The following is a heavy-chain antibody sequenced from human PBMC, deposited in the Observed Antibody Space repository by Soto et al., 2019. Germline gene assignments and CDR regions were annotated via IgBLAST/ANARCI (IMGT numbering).Heavy chain of an antibody. CDR2: IYYDGST. Sequence: PSETLSLTCTVSGGSINSDNYYWAWIRQPPGKGLAWIASIYYDGSTYYNPSLRSRVTISIDTSKNQFSLRLRSVTAADTAIYYCAKVVVAATRHTGFDSWGQGTLVTVSS. J-gene: IGHJ4*02. CDR1: GGSINSDNYY. V-gene: IGHV4-39*01. CDR3: AKVVVAATRHTGFDS. D-gene: IGHD2-15*01.